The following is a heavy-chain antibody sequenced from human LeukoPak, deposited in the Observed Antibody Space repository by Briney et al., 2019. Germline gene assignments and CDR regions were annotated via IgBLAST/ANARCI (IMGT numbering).Heavy chain of an antibody. V-gene: IGHV3-30-3*01. CDR3: AKEFNRGLPDY. D-gene: IGHD2-21*01. J-gene: IGHJ4*02. Sequence: EGSLRLSCAASGFTFSSYAMHWVRQAPGKGLEWVAVISYDGSNKYYADSVKGRFTISRDNPKNTLYLQMSSLRAEDTAVYYCAKEFNRGLPDYWGQGTLVTVSS. CDR2: ISYDGSNK. CDR1: GFTFSSYA.